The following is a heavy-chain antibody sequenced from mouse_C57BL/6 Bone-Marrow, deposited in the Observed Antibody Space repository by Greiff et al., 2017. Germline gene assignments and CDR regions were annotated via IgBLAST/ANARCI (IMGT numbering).Heavy chain of an antibody. CDR3: ARPTSEGY. CDR2: IDPSDSYT. J-gene: IGHJ2*01. CDR1: GYTFTSYW. Sequence: QVQLQQPGAELVRPGPSVKLSCKASGYTFTSYWMHWVKQRPGQGLEWIGVIDPSDSYTNYNQKFKGKATLTVDTSSSTAYMQLSSLTSEDSAVYYCARPTSEGYWGQGTTLTVSS. V-gene: IGHV1-59*01.